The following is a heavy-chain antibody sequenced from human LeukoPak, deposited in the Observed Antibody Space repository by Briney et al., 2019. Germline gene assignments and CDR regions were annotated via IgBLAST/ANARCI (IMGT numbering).Heavy chain of an antibody. D-gene: IGHD3-10*01. CDR2: ISNSGNT. CDR3: ATLDITLVRGLIMVEAFNI. J-gene: IGHJ3*02. V-gene: IGHV4-59*08. Sequence: SETLSLTCTVSGGSISRYYWSWIRQPPGKGLEWIGYISNSGNTDYNTSLKSRVTISVDTSKKQFSLKMSSVTAADTAVYYCATLDITLVRGLIMVEAFNIWGQGTMVTVSS. CDR1: GGSISRYY.